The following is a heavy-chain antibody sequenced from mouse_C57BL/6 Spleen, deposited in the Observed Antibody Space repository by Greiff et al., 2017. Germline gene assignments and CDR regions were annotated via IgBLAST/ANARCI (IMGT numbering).Heavy chain of an antibody. V-gene: IGHV1-59*01. D-gene: IGHD2-5*01. J-gene: IGHJ1*03. Sequence: QVQLQQPGAELVRPGTSVKLSCTASGYTFTSYWMHWVKQRPGQGLEWIGVIDPSDSYTNYNQKFKGKATLTVDTSSSTAYMQLSSLTSEDAAVYYCAGYYSNYGVWGTGTTVTISS. CDR2: IDPSDSYT. CDR1: GYTFTSYW. CDR3: AGYYSNYGV.